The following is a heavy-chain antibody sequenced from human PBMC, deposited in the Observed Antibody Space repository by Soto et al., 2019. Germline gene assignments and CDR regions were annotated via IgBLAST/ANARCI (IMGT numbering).Heavy chain of an antibody. CDR2: VEYGGST. CDR1: GGSIISSNFY. CDR3: ARHVRGAVTMNWFDP. V-gene: IGHV4-39*01. D-gene: IGHD3-10*02. Sequence: SETLSLTCTVSGGSIISSNFYWGWIRQPPGKGLEWIGSVEYGGSTYDNPSLKSRVTLSTDTSKNQFSLKLTSVTAADTAIYYCARHVRGAVTMNWFDPWGHGTLVTVSS. J-gene: IGHJ5*02.